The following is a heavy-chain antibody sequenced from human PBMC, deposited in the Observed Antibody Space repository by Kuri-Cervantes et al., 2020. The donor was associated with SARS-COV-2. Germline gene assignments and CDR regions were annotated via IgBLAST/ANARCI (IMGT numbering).Heavy chain of an antibody. J-gene: IGHJ6*02. Sequence: SVKVSCKASGGTFRNYGFSWVRQAPGQRLEWMGGIIPILGPANYAPRFQGRATVTADQSTNIAYVELNSLTSEDTAVYYCARGGVATPYYAMDVWGQGTTVTVSS. CDR3: ARGGVATPYYAMDV. CDR2: IIPILGPA. D-gene: IGHD2-21*01. CDR1: GGTFRNYG. V-gene: IGHV1-69*10.